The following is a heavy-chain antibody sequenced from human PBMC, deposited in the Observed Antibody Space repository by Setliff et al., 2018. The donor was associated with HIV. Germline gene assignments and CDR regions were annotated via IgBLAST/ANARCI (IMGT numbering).Heavy chain of an antibody. Sequence: SETLSLTCAVSGYAISSGYYWGWIRRPPGKGLEWIGSIFYSGSSHHNPSLQSRITISVDTSKNQFSLKLSSVTAADTAVYWCVMNGWYSLEYWGQGMLVTVSS. V-gene: IGHV4-38-2*01. CDR2: IFYSGSS. CDR1: GYAISSGYY. CDR3: VMNGWYSLEY. D-gene: IGHD6-19*01. J-gene: IGHJ4*02.